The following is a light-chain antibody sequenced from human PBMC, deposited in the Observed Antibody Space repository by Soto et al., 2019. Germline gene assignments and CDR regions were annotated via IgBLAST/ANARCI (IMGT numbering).Light chain of an antibody. CDR3: TSYASGSAYV. V-gene: IGLV2-18*02. Sequence: QSVLTQPRSVSGSPGQSVAISCTGTSSDVGGYNRVSWYQQAPGKAPKLLIYDVSNRPSGGSTRFSGSKSGNTASLTISGLQAEDEADYYCTSYASGSAYVFGPGTKVTVL. J-gene: IGLJ1*01. CDR1: SSDVGGYNR. CDR2: DVS.